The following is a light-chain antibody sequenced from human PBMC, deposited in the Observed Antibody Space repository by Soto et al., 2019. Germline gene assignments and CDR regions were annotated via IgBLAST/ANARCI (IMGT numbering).Light chain of an antibody. CDR3: TSYVGNDIWV. V-gene: IGLV2-8*01. CDR1: SSDVGAYKY. CDR2: EVT. Sequence: QSALTQHPSASGSPGQSVTISCTGTSSDVGAYKYVSWYQQYPGKAPKLMIYEVTTRPSGVPDRFSGSTSGNTASLTVSGLQAEDEADYYCTSYVGNDIWVFGGGTKLTVL. J-gene: IGLJ3*02.